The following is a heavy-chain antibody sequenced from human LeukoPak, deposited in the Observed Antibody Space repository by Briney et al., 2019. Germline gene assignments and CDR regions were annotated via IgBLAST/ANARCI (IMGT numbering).Heavy chain of an antibody. J-gene: IGHJ5*02. D-gene: IGHD3-22*01. V-gene: IGHV1-2*06. CDR2: INPNSGGT. CDR3: ASEIYYYDSSGYITT. CDR1: GYTFTGYY. Sequence: GSSVTDSCKACGYTFTGYYMHWVGQAPAQGLEWMGRINPNSGGTNYAQKFQGRVTMTRDTSISTAYMELSRLRSDDTAVYYCASEIYYYDSSGYITTWGQGTLVTVSS.